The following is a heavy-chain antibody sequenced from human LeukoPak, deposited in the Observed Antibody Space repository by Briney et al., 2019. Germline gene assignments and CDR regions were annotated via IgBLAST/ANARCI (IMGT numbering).Heavy chain of an antibody. CDR1: GFTVSSNY. V-gene: IGHV3-53*01. D-gene: IGHD3-22*01. CDR2: IYSGGST. Sequence: PGGSLRLSCAASGFTVSSNYMSWVRQAPGKGLERVSVIYSGGSTYYADSVKGRFTISRDNSKHTLYLQMNSLRAEDTAVYYCAIRGENDSTGSRTDYWGQGTLVTVSS. CDR3: AIRGENDSTGSRTDY. J-gene: IGHJ4*02.